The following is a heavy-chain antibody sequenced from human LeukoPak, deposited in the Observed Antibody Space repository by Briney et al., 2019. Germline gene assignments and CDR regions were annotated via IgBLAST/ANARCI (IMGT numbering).Heavy chain of an antibody. J-gene: IGHJ4*02. V-gene: IGHV4-59*06. D-gene: IGHD1-26*01. CDR3: ARSGERSWDCFDS. CDR1: GGSISGYY. Sequence: SETLSLNCTVSGGSISGYYWSWIRQHPEKGLEWIGYISYSGITHYNPSLKRRITMSRDTSKNQFSLKLNSVTAADTAFYHCARSGERSWDCFDSWGPGTLVSVSS. CDR2: ISYSGIT.